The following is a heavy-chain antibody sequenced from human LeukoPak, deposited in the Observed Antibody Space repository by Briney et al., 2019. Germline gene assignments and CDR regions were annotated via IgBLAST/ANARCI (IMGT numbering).Heavy chain of an antibody. D-gene: IGHD5-18*01. CDR3: AKDIRAAMVSFFVYYYYGMDV. CDR2: ISYDGSNK. CDR1: GFTFSSYG. J-gene: IGHJ6*02. V-gene: IGHV3-30*18. Sequence: GGSLRLSCAASGFTFSSYGMHWVRQAPGKGLEWVAVISYDGSNKYYADSVKGRFTISRDNSKNTLYLQMSSLRAEDTAVYYCAKDIRAAMVSFFVYYYYGMDVWGQGTTVTVSS.